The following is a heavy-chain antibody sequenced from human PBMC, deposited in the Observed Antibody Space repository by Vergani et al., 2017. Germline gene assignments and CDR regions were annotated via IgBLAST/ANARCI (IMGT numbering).Heavy chain of an antibody. V-gene: IGHV4-61*01. CDR3: ASSSWYEIRAFDI. Sequence: QVQLQESGPGLVKPSETLSLTCTVSGGSVSSGSYYWSWIRQPPGKGLEWIGYIYYSGSTNYNPSLKSRVTISVDTSKNQFSLKLSSVTAADTAVYYCASSSWYEIRAFDIWGQGTMVTVSS. D-gene: IGHD6-13*01. CDR2: IYYSGST. J-gene: IGHJ3*02. CDR1: GGSVSSGSYY.